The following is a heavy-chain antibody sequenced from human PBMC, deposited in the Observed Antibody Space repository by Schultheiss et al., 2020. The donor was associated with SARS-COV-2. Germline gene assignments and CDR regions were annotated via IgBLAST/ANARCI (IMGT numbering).Heavy chain of an antibody. CDR2: IYHSGST. CDR1: GGSFSGYY. Sequence: SETLSLTCAVYGGSFSGYYWSWIRQPPGKGLEWIGEIYHSGSTNYNPSLKSRVTMSVDTSKNQFSLKLSSVTAADTAVYYCARSRYSSSPRRTYYYYGMDVWGQGTTVTVSS. V-gene: IGHV4-34*01. D-gene: IGHD6-13*01. CDR3: ARSRYSSSPRRTYYYYGMDV. J-gene: IGHJ6*02.